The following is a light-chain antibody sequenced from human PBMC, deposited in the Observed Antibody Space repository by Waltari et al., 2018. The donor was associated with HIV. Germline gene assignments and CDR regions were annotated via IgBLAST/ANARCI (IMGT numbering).Light chain of an antibody. Sequence: EIVMTQSPATLSLSPGERATLSCKASESVVNYLAWYQQTPGQAPGLLIYGASTTATGVAGRFSCNGSGTEFTLTINSLQPEDFAIYYCHQYKSRPYTFGQGTKLEI. CDR3: HQYKSRPYT. J-gene: IGKJ2*01. CDR2: GAS. V-gene: IGKV3-15*01. CDR1: ESVVNY.